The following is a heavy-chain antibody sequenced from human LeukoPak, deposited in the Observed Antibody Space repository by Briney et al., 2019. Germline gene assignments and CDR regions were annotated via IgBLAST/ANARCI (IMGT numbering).Heavy chain of an antibody. Sequence: SVKVSCKASGGTFSSYAINWVRQAPGQGLEWMGGIIPIFGTTNYAQKFQGRVTITADESTTTAYMELSSLRSEDTAVYYCARGDKRSGSYYRDDYWGQGTLVTVSS. CDR2: IIPIFGTT. CDR1: GGTFSSYA. CDR3: ARGDKRSGSYYRDDY. J-gene: IGHJ4*02. D-gene: IGHD3-10*01. V-gene: IGHV1-69*13.